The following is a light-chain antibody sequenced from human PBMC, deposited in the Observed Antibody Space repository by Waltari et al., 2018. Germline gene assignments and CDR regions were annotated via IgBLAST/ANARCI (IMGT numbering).Light chain of an antibody. CDR3: GAYAGGTSWV. CDR2: DAT. CDR1: SGDIGPYNL. Sequence: QSALTQPASVSGSPGQSITISCTGSSGDIGPYNLVSWYQQHPGNAPRLLIHDATKRPPVISSRFSGSKSGNTASLTISGLQAEDEADYFCGAYAGGTSWVFGGGTQVTVL. V-gene: IGLV2-23*01. J-gene: IGLJ3*02.